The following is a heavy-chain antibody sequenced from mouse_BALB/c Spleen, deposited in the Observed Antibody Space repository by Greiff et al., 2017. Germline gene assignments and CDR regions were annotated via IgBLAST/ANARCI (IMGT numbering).Heavy chain of an antibody. V-gene: IGHV2-4-1*01. CDR1: GFSLTSYG. CDR3: ARKMDSSGYSYAMDY. D-gene: IGHD3-2*01. Sequence: QVQLKESGPGLVQPSQSLSITCTVSGFSLTSYGVHWVRQSPGKGLEWLGVIWSGGSTDYNAAFISRLSISKDNSKSQVFFKMNSLQADDTAIYYCARKMDSSGYSYAMDYWGQGTSVTVSS. CDR2: IWSGGST. J-gene: IGHJ4*01.